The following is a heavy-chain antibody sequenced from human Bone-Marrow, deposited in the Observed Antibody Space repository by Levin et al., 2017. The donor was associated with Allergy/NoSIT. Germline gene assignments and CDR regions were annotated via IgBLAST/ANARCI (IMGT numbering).Heavy chain of an antibody. Sequence: GESLKISCEASGFTFSNAWMHWVRQAPGKGLEWVGLITRKIDGDTTDYAAPVKGRFTISRDDSKNTLHLQMTSLQTEDTAVYYCTTLATHQFSDGGRSEFWGQGTLVTVSS. CDR3: TTLATHQFSDGGRSEF. V-gene: IGHV3-15*01. CDR1: GFTFSNAW. J-gene: IGHJ4*02. D-gene: IGHD5-18*01. CDR2: ITRKIDGDTT.